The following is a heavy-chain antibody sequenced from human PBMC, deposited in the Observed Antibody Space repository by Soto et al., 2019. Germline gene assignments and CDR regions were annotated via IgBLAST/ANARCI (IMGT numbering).Heavy chain of an antibody. CDR2: ISYDGSNK. V-gene: IGHV3-30-3*01. Sequence: PGWSLRLSCAASGFTFSSYAMHWVRQAPGKGLEWVAVISYDGSNKYYADSVKGRFTISRDNSKNTLYLQMNSLRAEDTAVYYCARGWTGSSSDYFDYWGQGTLVTVSS. D-gene: IGHD6-6*01. J-gene: IGHJ4*02. CDR3: ARGWTGSSSDYFDY. CDR1: GFTFSSYA.